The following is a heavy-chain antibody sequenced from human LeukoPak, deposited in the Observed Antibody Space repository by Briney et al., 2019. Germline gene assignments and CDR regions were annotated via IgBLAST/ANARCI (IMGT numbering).Heavy chain of an antibody. J-gene: IGHJ4*02. Sequence: PGGPLRLSCAASGFTFSSYWMHWVRQAPGKGLVWVSRINSDGSSITYADSVKGRFTISRDNAKNTLFLQINSLRVEDTAVYYCAREGRVSGYDFDCWGQGTLVTVSS. CDR2: INSDGSSI. V-gene: IGHV3-74*03. CDR1: GFTFSSYW. D-gene: IGHD5-12*01. CDR3: AREGRVSGYDFDC.